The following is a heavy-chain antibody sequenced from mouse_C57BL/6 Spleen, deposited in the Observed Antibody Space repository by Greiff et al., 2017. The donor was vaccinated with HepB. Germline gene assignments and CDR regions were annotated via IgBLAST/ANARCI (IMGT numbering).Heavy chain of an antibody. D-gene: IGHD4-1*01. CDR3: ARQELGPFAY. Sequence: EVKVVESGGDLVKPGGSLKLSCAASGFTFSSYGMSWVRQTPDKRLEWVATISSGGSYTYYPDSVKGRFTISRDNAKNTLYLQMSSLKSEDTAMYYCARQELGPFAYWGQGTLVTVSA. CDR1: GFTFSSYG. J-gene: IGHJ3*01. V-gene: IGHV5-6*01. CDR2: ISSGGSYT.